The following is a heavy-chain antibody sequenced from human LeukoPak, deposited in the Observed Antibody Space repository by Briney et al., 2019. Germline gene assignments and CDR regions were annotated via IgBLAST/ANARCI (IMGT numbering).Heavy chain of an antibody. CDR1: GFIFTNAW. D-gene: IGHD2-21*01. Sequence: GGSLRLSCAASGFIFTNAWMSWVRQAPGKGLEWVGRMKSKTDGGTTDYAAPVKGRFTISRDDSKTTLYLQMNSLKTADTAVYYCTTVFHPHYWGQGSLVTVSS. V-gene: IGHV3-15*01. CDR2: MKSKTDGGTT. J-gene: IGHJ4*02. CDR3: TTVFHPHY.